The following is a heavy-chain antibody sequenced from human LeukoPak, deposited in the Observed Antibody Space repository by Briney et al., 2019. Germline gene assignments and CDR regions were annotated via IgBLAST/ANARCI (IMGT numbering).Heavy chain of an antibody. CDR2: IYPGDSDT. CDR3: ASGYSGSYGVIGY. V-gene: IGHV5-51*01. CDR1: GYRFTTYW. J-gene: IGHJ4*02. Sequence: GESLKVSCKGSGYRFTTYWIGWVRQTTGKGLEWMGIIYPGDSDTRYSPSFQGQVTISADKSISTAYLQWSSLKASDTAMYYCASGYSGSYGVIGYWGQGTLVTVSS. D-gene: IGHD1-26*01.